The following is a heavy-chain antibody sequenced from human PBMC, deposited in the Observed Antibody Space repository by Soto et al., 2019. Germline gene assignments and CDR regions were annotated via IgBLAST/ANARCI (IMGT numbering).Heavy chain of an antibody. D-gene: IGHD2-2*01. Sequence: GGSLRLSCAASGFTFSSYAMSWVRQAPGKGLEWVSAISGSGGSTYYADSVKGRFTISRDNSKNTLYLQMNSLRAEDTAVYYCAKGFVVVPAAIRGTTGNAFDIWGQGTMVTVSS. V-gene: IGHV3-23*01. J-gene: IGHJ3*02. CDR3: AKGFVVVPAAIRGTTGNAFDI. CDR1: GFTFSSYA. CDR2: ISGSGGST.